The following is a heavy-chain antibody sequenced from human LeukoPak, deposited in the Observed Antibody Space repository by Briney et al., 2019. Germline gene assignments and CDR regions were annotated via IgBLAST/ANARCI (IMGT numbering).Heavy chain of an antibody. CDR1: GFTFSSYA. CDR3: AKDLGYSSGWYLDY. V-gene: IGHV3-23*01. CDR2: ISGGGGST. D-gene: IGHD6-19*01. J-gene: IGHJ4*02. Sequence: GGSLRLSCAASGFTFSSYAMNWVRQAPGKGLEWVSTISGGGGSTYYTDSVKGRFTISRDNSKNTLYLQMNSLRAEDTAVYYCAKDLGYSSGWYLDYWGQGTLVTVSS.